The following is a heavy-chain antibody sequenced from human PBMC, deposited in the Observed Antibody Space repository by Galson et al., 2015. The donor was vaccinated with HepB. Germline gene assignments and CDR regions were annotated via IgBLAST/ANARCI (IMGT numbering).Heavy chain of an antibody. Sequence: SLRLSCAASGFTFSSYGMHWVRQAPGKGLEWVAVISYDGSNKYYADSVKGRFTISRDNSKNTLYLQMNSLRAEDTAVYYCAKANPELRLPMDVWGKGTTVTVSS. CDR1: GFTFSSYG. CDR3: AKANPELRLPMDV. D-gene: IGHD3-3*01. V-gene: IGHV3-30*18. CDR2: ISYDGSNK. J-gene: IGHJ6*04.